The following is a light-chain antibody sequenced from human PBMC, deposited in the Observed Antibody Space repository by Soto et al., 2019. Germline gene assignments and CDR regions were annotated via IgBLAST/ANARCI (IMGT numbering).Light chain of an antibody. CDR2: KAS. CDR3: QHYNSYSDA. CDR1: QTISSW. Sequence: IQMTQSPSTLSRSVGDRVPITCRASQTISSWLDWYQQKPGKAPKLLIYKASTLKSGVPSRFSGSGSGTEFTLTISSLQPDDFATYYCQHYNSYSDAFGQGTKVDIK. V-gene: IGKV1-5*03. J-gene: IGKJ1*01.